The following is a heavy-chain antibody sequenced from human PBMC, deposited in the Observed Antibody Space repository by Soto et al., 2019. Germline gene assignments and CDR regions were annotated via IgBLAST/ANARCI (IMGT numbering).Heavy chain of an antibody. CDR2: IYHSGRT. D-gene: IGHD5-12*01. Sequence: KPSETLSLTCSVSGGSISSGDYYWTWIRQPPGKGLEWIGYIYHSGRTSYNPSPKSRVTMSVDTSKNQFSLRLSSVTAADTALYYCAREGGYGNFRYCWGQGTLVTVSS. V-gene: IGHV4-30-4*01. CDR3: AREGGYGNFRYC. CDR1: GGSISSGDYY. J-gene: IGHJ4*02.